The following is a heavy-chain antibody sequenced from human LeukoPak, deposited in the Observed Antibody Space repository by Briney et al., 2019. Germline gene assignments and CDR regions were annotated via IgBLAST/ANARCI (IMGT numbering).Heavy chain of an antibody. V-gene: IGHV3-23*01. Sequence: GGSLRLSCAASGFTFSNYAISWVRQAPGKGLEWGSAISGVGGSTYYAHSVKGPFTISRDNSKNTLYLQMNSLRAEVTAVYYCAKDLITVLTAAVDAVQGDYWGQGTLVTVSS. CDR3: AKDLITVLTAAVDAVQGDY. CDR1: GFTFSNYA. D-gene: IGHD2-2*01. CDR2: ISGVGGST. J-gene: IGHJ4*02.